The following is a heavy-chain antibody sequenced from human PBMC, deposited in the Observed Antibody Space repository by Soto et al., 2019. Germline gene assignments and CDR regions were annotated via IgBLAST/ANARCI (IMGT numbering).Heavy chain of an antibody. J-gene: IGHJ4*02. CDR2: IWYDGSKK. CDR1: GFTFSNYG. D-gene: IGHD3-22*01. V-gene: IGHV3-33*01. CDR3: ARNLGTMIVSE. Sequence: QVELVESGGGVVQPGRSLRLSCAASGFTFSNYGMHWVRQAPGKGLEWVAVIWYDGSKKYYADSVKGRFTISRDNSKNTLYLQMNSLRAEDTAMYSCARNLGTMIVSEWGQGTLVTVSS.